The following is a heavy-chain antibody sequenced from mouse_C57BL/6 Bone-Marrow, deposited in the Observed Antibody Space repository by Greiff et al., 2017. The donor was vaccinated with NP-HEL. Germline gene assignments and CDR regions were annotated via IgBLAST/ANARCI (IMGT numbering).Heavy chain of an antibody. J-gene: IGHJ3*01. CDR3: ARERPYYSNLAWFAY. CDR1: GFTFTSYA. V-gene: IGHV5-4*01. CDR2: ISAGGSYT. D-gene: IGHD2-5*01. Sequence: DVQLQESGGGLVKPGGSLKLSCAASGFTFTSYAMSWVRQTPEKRLEWVATISAGGSYTYYPDNVKGRSTISRDNAKNNLYLQMSQLRSEDTAMYYGARERPYYSNLAWFAYWGQGTLVTVSA.